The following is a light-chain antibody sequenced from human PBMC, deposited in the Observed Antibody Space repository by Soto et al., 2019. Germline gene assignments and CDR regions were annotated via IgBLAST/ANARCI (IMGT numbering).Light chain of an antibody. Sequence: IQMTQSPATLSASVGDRGNITCRASQSISSWLAWYQQKPGKAPKLLIYDASSLESGVPSRFSGSGSGTDFTLTISSLQPEDFATYCCQQLASYPLTFGGGTKVDNK. CDR1: QSISSW. V-gene: IGKV1-5*01. J-gene: IGKJ4*01. CDR3: QQLASYPLT. CDR2: DAS.